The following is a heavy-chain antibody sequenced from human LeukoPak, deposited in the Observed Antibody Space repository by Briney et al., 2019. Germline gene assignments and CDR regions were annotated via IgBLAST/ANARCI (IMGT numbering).Heavy chain of an antibody. Sequence: SETLSLTCTVSGGSISSYYWSWIRQPAGKGQEWIGRIYTSGSTNYNPSLKSQVTMSVDTSKNQFSLKLSSVTAADTAVYYCARVRVVPAARALLVDAFDIWGQGKMVTVSS. CDR1: GGSISSYY. CDR3: ARVRVVPAARALLVDAFDI. V-gene: IGHV4-4*07. D-gene: IGHD2-2*01. CDR2: IYTSGST. J-gene: IGHJ3*02.